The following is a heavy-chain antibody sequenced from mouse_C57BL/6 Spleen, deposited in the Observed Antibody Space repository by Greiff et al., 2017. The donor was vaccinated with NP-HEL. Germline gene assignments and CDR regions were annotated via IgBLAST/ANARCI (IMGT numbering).Heavy chain of an antibody. J-gene: IGHJ2*01. D-gene: IGHD1-1*01. CDR1: GYTFTSYW. CDR2: IDPNSGGT. CDR3: AVTVVAYYFDY. V-gene: IGHV1-72*01. Sequence: QVQLKQPGAELVKPGASVKLSCKASGYTFTSYWMHWVKQRPGRGLEWIGRIDPNSGGTKYNEKFKSKATLTVDKPSSTAYMQLSSLTSEDSAVYYCAVTVVAYYFDYWGQGTTLTVSS.